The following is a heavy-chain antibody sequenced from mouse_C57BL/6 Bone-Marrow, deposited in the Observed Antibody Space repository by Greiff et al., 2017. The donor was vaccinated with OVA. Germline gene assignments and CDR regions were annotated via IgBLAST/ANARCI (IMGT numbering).Heavy chain of an antibody. CDR2: IHPNSGST. Sequence: QVQLQQPGAELVKPGASVKLSCKASGYTFTSYWMHWVKQRPGQGLEWIGMIHPNSGSTNYNEKFKSKATLTVDKSSSTAYMQLSSLSSEDSAVYYCARSNCVGFAYWGQGTTLTVSS. J-gene: IGHJ2*01. V-gene: IGHV1-64*01. CDR1: GYTFTSYW. D-gene: IGHD4-1*01. CDR3: ARSNCVGFAY.